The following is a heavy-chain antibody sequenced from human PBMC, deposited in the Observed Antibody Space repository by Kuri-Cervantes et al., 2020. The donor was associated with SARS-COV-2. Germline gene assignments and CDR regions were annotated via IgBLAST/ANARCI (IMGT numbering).Heavy chain of an antibody. V-gene: IGHV1-69*06. CDR3: ASLDLYGAFDI. CDR2: IIPIFGTA. D-gene: IGHD3-10*01. CDR1: GGTFSSYA. J-gene: IGHJ3*02. Sequence: SVKVSCKAPGGTFSSYAISWVRQAPGQGLEWMGGIIPIFGTANYAQKFQGRVTITADKSTSTAYMELSSLRSEDTAVYYCASLDLYGAFDIWGQGTMVTVSS.